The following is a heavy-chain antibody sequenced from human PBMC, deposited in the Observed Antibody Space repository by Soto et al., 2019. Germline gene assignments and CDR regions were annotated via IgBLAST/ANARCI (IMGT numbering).Heavy chain of an antibody. Sequence: PSETLSLTCTVSGGSISSYYWSWIRQPPGKGLEWIGYIYYSGSTNYNPSLKSRVTISVDTSKNQFSLKLSSVTAADTAVYYCSIAYSSREAGEFDYWGQGTLVTVSS. CDR2: IYYSGST. D-gene: IGHD6-13*01. CDR1: GGSISSYY. CDR3: SIAYSSREAGEFDY. J-gene: IGHJ4*02. V-gene: IGHV4-59*08.